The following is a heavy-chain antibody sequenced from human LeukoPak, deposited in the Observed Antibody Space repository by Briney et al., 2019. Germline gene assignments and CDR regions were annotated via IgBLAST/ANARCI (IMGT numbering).Heavy chain of an antibody. V-gene: IGHV3-23*01. Sequence: GGSLRLSCAASGLTFSSYAMSWVRQAPGKGLEWVTAISGSGGRTSYADSVKGRFTISRDNSKNTLYLQMNSLRAEDTAVYYCAKDRDIVVLTATTFDYWGQGTLVTVSA. CDR3: AKDRDIVVLTATTFDY. D-gene: IGHD2-21*02. J-gene: IGHJ4*02. CDR2: ISGSGGRT. CDR1: GLTFSSYA.